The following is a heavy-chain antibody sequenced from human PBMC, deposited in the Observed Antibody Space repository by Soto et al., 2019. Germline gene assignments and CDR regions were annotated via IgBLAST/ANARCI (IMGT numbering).Heavy chain of an antibody. J-gene: IGHJ5*02. D-gene: IGHD3-3*01. CDR2: INHSGST. V-gene: IGHV4-34*01. CDR3: ARGFKYDFLQTNWLDP. Sequence: SETLSLTCAVYGGSFSGYYWSWIRQPPGKGLEWIGEINHSGSTNYNPSLKSRVTISVDTSKNQFSLKLSSVTAADTAVYYCARGFKYDFLQTNWLDPWGQGTLVTVSS. CDR1: GGSFSGYY.